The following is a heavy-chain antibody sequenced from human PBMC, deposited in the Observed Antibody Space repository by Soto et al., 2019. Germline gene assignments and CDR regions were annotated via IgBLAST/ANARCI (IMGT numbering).Heavy chain of an antibody. CDR3: ARVGCSGGSCYGGWIFDY. CDR1: GGTFSSYA. J-gene: IGHJ4*02. CDR2: IIPIFGTA. V-gene: IGHV1-69*12. D-gene: IGHD2-15*01. Sequence: QVQLVQSGAEVKKPGSSVKVSCKASGGTFSSYAISWVRQAPGQGLEGMGGIIPIFGTANYAQKFQGRVTITADESTSTAYMELSSLRSEDTAVYYCARVGCSGGSCYGGWIFDYWGQGTLVTVSS.